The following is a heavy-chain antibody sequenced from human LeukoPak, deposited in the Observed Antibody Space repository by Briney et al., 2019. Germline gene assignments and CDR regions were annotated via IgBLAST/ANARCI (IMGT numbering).Heavy chain of an antibody. Sequence: GGSLRLSCAASGFTFSSYWMHWVRQAPGKGLVWVSRINSDGSATTYADSVRGRFTISRDNAKNTLYLQMNSLRAEDTALYYCAREYCSSTSCYLMDVWGKGTTVTVSS. D-gene: IGHD2-2*01. CDR2: INSDGSAT. J-gene: IGHJ6*03. V-gene: IGHV3-74*01. CDR3: AREYCSSTSCYLMDV. CDR1: GFTFSSYW.